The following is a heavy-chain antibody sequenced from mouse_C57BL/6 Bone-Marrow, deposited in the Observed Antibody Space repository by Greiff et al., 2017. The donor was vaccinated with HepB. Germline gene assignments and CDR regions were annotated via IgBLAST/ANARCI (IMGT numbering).Heavy chain of an antibody. D-gene: IGHD1-1*01. V-gene: IGHV1-81*01. CDR1: GYTFTSYG. CDR2: IYPRSGNT. J-gene: IGHJ4*01. CDR3: ARDNYYGSSSYAMDY. Sequence: VQLVESGAELARPGASVKLSCKASGYTFTSYGISWVKQRTGQGLEWIGEIYPRSGNTYYNEKFKGKATLTADKSSSTAYMELRSLTSEDSAVYFCARDNYYGSSSYAMDYWGQGTSVTVSS.